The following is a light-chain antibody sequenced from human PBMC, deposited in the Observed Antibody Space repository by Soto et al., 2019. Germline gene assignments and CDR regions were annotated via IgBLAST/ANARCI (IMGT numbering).Light chain of an antibody. CDR1: QSVSSN. CDR3: QQYGSSGT. CDR2: GAS. J-gene: IGKJ1*01. Sequence: EIVLTQSPGTPSLSPGGRATLSCRASQSVSSNLAWYQQKPGQAPRLLIYGASNRATGIPDRFSGSGSGTDFTLTISRLEPEDFAVYYCQQYGSSGTFGQGTKVDIK. V-gene: IGKV3-20*01.